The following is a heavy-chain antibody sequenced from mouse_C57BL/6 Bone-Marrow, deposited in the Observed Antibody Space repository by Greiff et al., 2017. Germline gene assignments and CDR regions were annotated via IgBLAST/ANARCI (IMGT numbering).Heavy chain of an antibody. Sequence: VQLQQSGPGLVQPSQTLSITCTVSGFSLTSYGVPWVRQSPGKGLEWLGVIWSGGSTDYNAAFISRLCISKDNPKSQVFFIMNSLQAAETAIYDCARRGAYYLWYFDFWGKGTTVTVSS. D-gene: IGHD1-1*01. J-gene: IGHJ1*03. V-gene: IGHV2-2*01. CDR2: IWSGGST. CDR3: ARRGAYYLWYFDF. CDR1: GFSLTSYG.